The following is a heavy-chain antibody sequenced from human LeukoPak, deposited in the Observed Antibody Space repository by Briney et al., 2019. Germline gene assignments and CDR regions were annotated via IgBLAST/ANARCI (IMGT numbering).Heavy chain of an antibody. D-gene: IGHD4-23*01. CDR1: GYTFTSYY. CDR2: INPSGGST. V-gene: IGHV1-46*01. J-gene: IGHJ5*02. CDR3: ARDNSVEDTAWWFDP. Sequence: ASVKVSCKASGYTFTSYYMHWVRQAPGQGLEWMGIINPSGGSTSYAQKFRGRVTMTRDMSTSTDYMELSSLRSEDTAMYYCARDNSVEDTAWWFDPWGQGTLVTVSS.